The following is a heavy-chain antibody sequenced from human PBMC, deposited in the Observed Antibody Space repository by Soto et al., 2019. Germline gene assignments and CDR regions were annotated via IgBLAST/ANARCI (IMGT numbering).Heavy chain of an antibody. CDR2: IYYSGST. V-gene: IGHV4-31*03. Sequence: SETLSLTCTVSGGSISSGGYYWSWIRQHPGKGLEWIGYIYYSGSTYYNPSLKSRVTISVDTSKNQFSLKLSSVTAADTAVYYCAREGVGGSGFDPWGQGTLVTVSS. J-gene: IGHJ5*02. CDR3: AREGVGGSGFDP. D-gene: IGHD3-10*01. CDR1: GGSISSGGYY.